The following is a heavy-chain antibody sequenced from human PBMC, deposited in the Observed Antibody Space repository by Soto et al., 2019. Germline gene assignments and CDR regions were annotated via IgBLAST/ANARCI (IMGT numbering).Heavy chain of an antibody. J-gene: IGHJ6*03. CDR1: GGSFSGYY. CDR2: INHSGST. D-gene: IGHD3-3*01. CDR3: ARGPPGITIFGSYYMDV. Sequence: SETLSLTCAVYGGSFSGYYWSWIRQPPGKGLEWIGEINHSGSTNYNPSLKSRVTVAVDTSKNQSSRKLSSMTAADTAVYYCARGPPGITIFGSYYMDVWGKGTTVTVSS. V-gene: IGHV4-34*01.